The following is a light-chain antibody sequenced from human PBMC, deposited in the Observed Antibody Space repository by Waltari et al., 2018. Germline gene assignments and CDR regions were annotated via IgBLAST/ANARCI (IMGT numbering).Light chain of an antibody. CDR1: SRELGDYNF. V-gene: IGLV2-14*01. CDR3: TSYTRSNTWV. CDR2: EVS. J-gene: IGLJ3*02. Sequence: QSALTQPASVSGSPGQSIPISCTGTSRELGDYNFDPWYQHFPGKAPKLMICEVSNRPLGVSNRFSGAKSGNTASLTISGLQAEVEADYYCTSYTRSNTWVFGGGTKVTVL.